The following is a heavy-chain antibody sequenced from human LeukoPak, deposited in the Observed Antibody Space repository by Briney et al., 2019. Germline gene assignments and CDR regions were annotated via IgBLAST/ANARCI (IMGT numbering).Heavy chain of an antibody. J-gene: IGHJ4*02. CDR1: GDSISSYY. CDR2: LHTTGST. D-gene: IGHD3/OR15-3a*01. Sequence: PSETLSLTCTVSGDSISSYYWSWIRQPAGKGLEWIGRLHTTGSTDYNPSLKSRVIISVDTSKNHFSLRVTSVTAADTAVYYCARGVEDWYYFDYWGQGTLVTVSS. V-gene: IGHV4-4*07. CDR3: ARGVEDWYYFDY.